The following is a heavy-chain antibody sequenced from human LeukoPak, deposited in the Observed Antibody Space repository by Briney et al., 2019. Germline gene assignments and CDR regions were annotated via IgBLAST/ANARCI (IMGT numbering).Heavy chain of an antibody. CDR3: AKDRLYFGNDFGDY. Sequence: PGRSLRLSCAASGFTFSSYGMHWVRQAPGKGLEWVAVISYDGSNKYYADSVKGRFTISRDNSKNTLYLQMNSLRTEDTAIYYCAKDRLYFGNDFGDYWGQGTLATVSS. V-gene: IGHV3-30*18. CDR1: GFTFSSYG. D-gene: IGHD3-9*01. CDR2: ISYDGSNK. J-gene: IGHJ4*02.